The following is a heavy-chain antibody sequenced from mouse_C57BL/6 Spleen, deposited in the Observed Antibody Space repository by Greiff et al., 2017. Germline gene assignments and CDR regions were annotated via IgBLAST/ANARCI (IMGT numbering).Heavy chain of an antibody. CDR2: ISSGSSTI. CDR3: ARRYYGSSYYYAMDY. J-gene: IGHJ4*01. D-gene: IGHD1-1*01. CDR1: GFTFSDYG. Sequence: EVMLVESGGGLVKPGGSLKLSCAASGFTFSDYGMHWVRQAPEKGLEWVAYISSGSSTIYSADTVQGRFTISSDNAKNTLLLQRTSLRSEDTAMYYCARRYYGSSYYYAMDYWGQGTSVTVSS. V-gene: IGHV5-17*01.